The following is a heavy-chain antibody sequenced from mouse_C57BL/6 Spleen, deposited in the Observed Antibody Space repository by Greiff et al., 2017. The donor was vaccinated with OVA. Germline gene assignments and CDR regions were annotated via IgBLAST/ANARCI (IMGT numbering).Heavy chain of an antibody. CDR2: ISSGGSYT. J-gene: IGHJ3*01. D-gene: IGHD4-1*01. Sequence: EVQLVESGGDLVKPGGSLKLSCAASGFTFSSYGMSWVRQTPDKRLEWVATISSGGSYTYYPDSVTGRFTISRDNAKNTLYLHMSSLKSEDTAMYYCARRQTGTPFAYWGQGTLVTVSA. V-gene: IGHV5-6*01. CDR3: ARRQTGTPFAY. CDR1: GFTFSSYG.